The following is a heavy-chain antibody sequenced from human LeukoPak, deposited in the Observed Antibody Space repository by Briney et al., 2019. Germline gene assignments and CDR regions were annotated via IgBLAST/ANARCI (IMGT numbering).Heavy chain of an antibody. CDR2: INHSGST. J-gene: IGHJ5*02. V-gene: IGHV4-34*01. CDR3: ARNPSSIVVVPAAWFDP. CDR1: GGSFSGYY. Sequence: PSETLSLTCAVYGGSFSGYYWCWIRQPPGKGLEWIGEINHSGSTNYNPSLKSRVTISVDTSKNQFSLKLSSVTAADTAVYYCARNPSSIVVVPAAWFDPWGQGTLVTVSS. D-gene: IGHD2-2*01.